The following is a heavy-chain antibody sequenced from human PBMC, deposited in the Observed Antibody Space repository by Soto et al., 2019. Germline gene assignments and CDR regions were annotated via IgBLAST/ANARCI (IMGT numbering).Heavy chain of an antibody. V-gene: IGHV4-61*01. Sequence: PSETLSLTCTVSGGSVSSGSYYWSWIRQPPGKGLEWIEYIYYSGSTNYNPSLKSRVTISVDTSKNQFSLKLSSVTAADTAVYYFARSPYYYGSGSYYTGHYYYGMDVWGQGTTVTVSS. J-gene: IGHJ6*02. CDR1: GGSVSSGSYY. CDR3: ARSPYYYGSGSYYTGHYYYGMDV. D-gene: IGHD3-10*01. CDR2: IYYSGST.